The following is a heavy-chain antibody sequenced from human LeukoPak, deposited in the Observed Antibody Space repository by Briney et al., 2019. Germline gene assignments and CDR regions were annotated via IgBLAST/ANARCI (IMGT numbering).Heavy chain of an antibody. CDR1: GFTFDDYG. Sequence: GGSLRLSCAASGFTFDDYGMSWVRQAPGKGLEWVSGINWNGGSTGYADSVKGRFTISRDNAKNSLYLQMNSLRAEDTALYYCARGGIFGVVIQYYFDYWGQGTLVTVAS. V-gene: IGHV3-20*04. CDR3: ARGGIFGVVIQYYFDY. D-gene: IGHD3-3*01. J-gene: IGHJ4*02. CDR2: INWNGGST.